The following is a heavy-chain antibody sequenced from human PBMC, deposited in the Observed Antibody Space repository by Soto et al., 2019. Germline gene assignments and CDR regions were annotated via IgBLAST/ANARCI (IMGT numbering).Heavy chain of an antibody. CDR2: IYYSGST. V-gene: IGHV4-61*01. CDR1: GGSVSSGSYY. Sequence: SETLSLTCTVSGGSVSSGSYYWSWIRQPPGKGLEWIGYIYYSGSTNYNPSLKSRVTISVDTSKNQFSLKLSSVTAADTAVYYCARDRVLVNKAHDRSGYYYYYYGMDVWGQGTTVTVSS. D-gene: IGHD3-3*01. J-gene: IGHJ6*02. CDR3: ARDRVLVNKAHDRSGYYYYYYGMDV.